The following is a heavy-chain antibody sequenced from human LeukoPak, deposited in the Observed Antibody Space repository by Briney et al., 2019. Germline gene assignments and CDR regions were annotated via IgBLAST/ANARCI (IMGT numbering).Heavy chain of an antibody. V-gene: IGHV3-21*01. Sequence: GRSLRLSCAASGFTFSSYAMHWVRQAPGKGLEWVSSISSSSSYIYYADSVKGRFTISRDNAKNSLYLQMNSLRAEDTAVYYCARAGDSSGYYSSPDYWGQGTLVTVSS. CDR1: GFTFSSYA. CDR2: ISSSSSYI. D-gene: IGHD3-22*01. J-gene: IGHJ4*02. CDR3: ARAGDSSGYYSSPDY.